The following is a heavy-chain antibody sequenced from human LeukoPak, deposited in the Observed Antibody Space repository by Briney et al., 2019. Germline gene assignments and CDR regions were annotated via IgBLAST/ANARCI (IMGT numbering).Heavy chain of an antibody. CDR3: ARDRNYGWRYFDY. Sequence: PSETLSLTCTVSGGSISSYYWSWIRQPPGKGLEWIGYIYYSGSTNYSPSLKSRVTISVDTSKNQFSLKLSSVAAADTAVYYCARDRNYGWRYFDYWGQGTLVTVSS. D-gene: IGHD3-16*01. V-gene: IGHV4-59*01. J-gene: IGHJ4*02. CDR2: IYYSGST. CDR1: GGSISSYY.